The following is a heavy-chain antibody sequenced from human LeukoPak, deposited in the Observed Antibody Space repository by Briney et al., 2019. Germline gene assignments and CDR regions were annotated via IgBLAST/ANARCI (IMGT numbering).Heavy chain of an antibody. J-gene: IGHJ4*02. V-gene: IGHV3-7*03. CDR2: IKQDGSEK. D-gene: IGHD3-22*01. CDR1: GFTFSSYW. CDR3: AKDVARDYDSSGYYDY. Sequence: GGSLRLSCAASGFTFSSYWMSWVRQAPGEGLEWVASIKQDGSEKYFVDSVKGRFTISRDNAKNSLYLQMNSLRAEDTAVCYCAKDVARDYDSSGYYDYWGQGTLVTVSS.